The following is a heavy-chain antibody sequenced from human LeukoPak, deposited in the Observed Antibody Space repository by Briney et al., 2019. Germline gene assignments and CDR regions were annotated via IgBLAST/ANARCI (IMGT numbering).Heavy chain of an antibody. CDR1: GFTFSSYE. CDR3: AKDSSTKWELRD. J-gene: IGHJ4*02. Sequence: GGSLRLSCAASGFTFSSYEMNWVRQAPGKGLEWVSYISSSGSTIYYADSVKGRFTISRDNSKNTLYLQMNSLRPEDTAVYYCAKDSSTKWELRDWGQGTLVTVSS. D-gene: IGHD1-26*01. CDR2: ISSSGSTI. V-gene: IGHV3-48*03.